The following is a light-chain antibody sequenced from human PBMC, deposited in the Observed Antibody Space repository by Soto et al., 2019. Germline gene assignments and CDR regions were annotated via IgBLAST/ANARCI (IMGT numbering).Light chain of an antibody. J-gene: IGLJ2*01. CDR3: SPYGGSNTVV. CDR2: EVS. Sequence: QSALTQPPSASGSPGQSVTISCTGSSSDVGGYNYVSWYQQHPGKAPKLMIYEVSKRPSGVPDRLSGSKSGNTASLTVSGLQYEDEPDFYCSPYGGSNTVVFGGGTKLTVL. V-gene: IGLV2-8*01. CDR1: SSDVGGYNY.